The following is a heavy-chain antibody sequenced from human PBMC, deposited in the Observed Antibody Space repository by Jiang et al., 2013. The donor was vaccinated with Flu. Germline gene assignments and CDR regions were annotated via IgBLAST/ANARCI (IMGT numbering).Heavy chain of an antibody. CDR1: GGSITSYY. J-gene: IGHJ4*02. D-gene: IGHD6-19*01. CDR3: AAAGSVWFRTFDY. Sequence: ETLSLTCTVSGGSITSYYWNWIRQTPGKGLEWIADIHHSGRTNYNPSLKSRVTISVDTSKSQFSLRLRSVTAADTAVYYCAAAGSVWFRTFDYWGQGNLVTVSS. V-gene: IGHV4-59*08. CDR2: IHHSGRT.